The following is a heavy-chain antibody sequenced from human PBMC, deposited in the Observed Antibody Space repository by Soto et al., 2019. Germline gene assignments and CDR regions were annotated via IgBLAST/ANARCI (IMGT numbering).Heavy chain of an antibody. J-gene: IGHJ4*01. CDR3: AKHRGQGGFGY. D-gene: IGHD1-26*01. CDR2: ISYDGSNK. Sequence: GGSLRLSCAASGFTFSSYGMHWVRQAPGKGLEWVAVISYDGSNKYYADSVKGRFTISRDNSKNTLYLQMNSLRAEDTAVYYCAKHRGQGGFGYWGQGTLVTVSS. CDR1: GFTFSSYG. V-gene: IGHV3-30*18.